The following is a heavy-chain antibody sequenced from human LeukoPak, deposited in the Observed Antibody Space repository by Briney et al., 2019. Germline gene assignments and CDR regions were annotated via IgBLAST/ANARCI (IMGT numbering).Heavy chain of an antibody. V-gene: IGHV1-2*04. CDR3: ARGSPRVAAAVGPGDV. J-gene: IGHJ6*02. CDR2: INPNSGGT. CDR1: GYTFTGYY. Sequence: ASVKVSCKASGYTFTGYYMHWVRQAPGQGLEWMGWINPNSGGTNYAQKFQGWVTMTRDTSISTAYMELSRLRSDDTAVYYCARGSPRVAAAVGPGDVWGQGTTVTVSS. D-gene: IGHD6-13*01.